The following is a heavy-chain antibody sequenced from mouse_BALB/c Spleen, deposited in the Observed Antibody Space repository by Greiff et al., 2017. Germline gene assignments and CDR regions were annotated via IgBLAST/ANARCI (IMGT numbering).Heavy chain of an antibody. CDR1: GYTFTSYY. Sequence: QVQLQQSGPELVKPGASVKMSCKASGYTFTSYYIHWVKQRPGQGLEWIGWIYPGDGSTKYNEKFKGKTTLTADKSSSTAYMLLSSLTSEDSAIYFCARDYYGSSYYYWGQGTTLTVSS. CDR3: ARDYYGSSYYY. V-gene: IGHV1S56*01. D-gene: IGHD1-1*01. CDR2: IYPGDGST. J-gene: IGHJ2*01.